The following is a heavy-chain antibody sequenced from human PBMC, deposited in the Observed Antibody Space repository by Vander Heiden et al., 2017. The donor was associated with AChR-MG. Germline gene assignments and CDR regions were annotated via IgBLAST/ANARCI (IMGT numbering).Heavy chain of an antibody. Sequence: EVQLVESGGGLVQPGRSLRLSCAASGFTFDDYAMHWVRQAPGKGLEWVSGISWNSGSIGYADSVKGRFTISRDNAKNSLYLQMNSLRAEDTALYYCTRYSGYDLWEDRRWGYFDYWGQGTLVTVSS. V-gene: IGHV3-9*01. CDR2: ISWNSGSI. D-gene: IGHD5-12*01. CDR3: TRYSGYDLWEDRRWGYFDY. CDR1: GFTFDDYA. J-gene: IGHJ4*02.